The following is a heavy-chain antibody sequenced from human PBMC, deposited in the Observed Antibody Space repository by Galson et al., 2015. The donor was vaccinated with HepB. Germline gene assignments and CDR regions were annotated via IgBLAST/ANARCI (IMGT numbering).Heavy chain of an antibody. V-gene: IGHV6-1*01. D-gene: IGHD2-2*01. Sequence: CAISGDSVSSNSAAWNWIRQSPSRGLEWLGRTYYRSKWYNDYAVSVKSRITINPDTSKNQFSLQLNSVTPEDTAVYYCAREDCSSTSCYPHYYYYGMDVWGQGTTVTVSS. CDR2: TYYRSKWYN. CDR1: GDSVSSNSAA. CDR3: AREDCSSTSCYPHYYYYGMDV. J-gene: IGHJ6*02.